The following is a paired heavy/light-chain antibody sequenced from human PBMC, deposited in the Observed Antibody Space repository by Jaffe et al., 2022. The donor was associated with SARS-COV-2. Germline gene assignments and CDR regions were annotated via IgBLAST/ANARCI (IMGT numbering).Heavy chain of an antibody. CDR3: AKESKGDYDIGYYMDV. V-gene: IGHV3-9*01. CDR2: ISWNSGSI. J-gene: IGHJ6*03. Sequence: EVQLVESGGGLVQPGRSLRLSCAASGFTFDDYAMHWVRQAPGKGLEWVSGISWNSGSIGYADSVKGRFTISRDNAKNSLYLQMNSLRGEDTALYYCAKESKGDYDIGYYMDVWGKGTTVTVSS. CDR1: GFTFDDYA. D-gene: IGHD4-17*01.
Light chain of an antibody. J-gene: IGKJ3*01. CDR1: QSVSSY. CDR2: DAS. V-gene: IGKV3-11*01. Sequence: EIVLTQSPATLSLSPGERATLSCRASQSVSSYLAWYQQKPGQAPRLLIYDASNRATGIPARFSGSGSGTDFTLTISSLEPEDFAVYYCQQRSNWLFTFGPGTKVDIK. CDR3: QQRSNWLFT.